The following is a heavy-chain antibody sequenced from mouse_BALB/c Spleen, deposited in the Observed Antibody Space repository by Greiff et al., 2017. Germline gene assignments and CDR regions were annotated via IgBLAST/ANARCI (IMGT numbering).Heavy chain of an antibody. CDR1: GFTFSDYG. CDR3: ARGWSPTIDYAMDY. J-gene: IGHJ4*01. Sequence: EVKLVESGGGLVRPGGSRKLSCAASGFTFSDYGMAWVRQAPGKGPEWVAFISNLAYSIYYADTVTGRFTISRENAKHTLYLEMNSLRSADTAMYYFARGWSPTIDYAMDYWGQGTSVTVSA. CDR2: ISNLAYSI. V-gene: IGHV5-15*02.